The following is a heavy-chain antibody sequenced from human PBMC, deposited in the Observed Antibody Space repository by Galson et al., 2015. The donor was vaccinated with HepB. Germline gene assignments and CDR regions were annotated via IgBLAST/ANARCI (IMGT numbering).Heavy chain of an antibody. V-gene: IGHV1-69*13. J-gene: IGHJ4*02. CDR2: IIPIFGTA. CDR3: ATRDYYDSSGWGGSGH. Sequence: SVKVSCKASGGTFSSYAISWVRQAPGQGLEWMGGIIPIFGTANYAQKFQGRVTITADESTSTAYMELSSLRSEGTAVYYCATRDYYDSSGWGGSGHWGQGTLVTVSS. D-gene: IGHD3-22*01. CDR1: GGTFSSYA.